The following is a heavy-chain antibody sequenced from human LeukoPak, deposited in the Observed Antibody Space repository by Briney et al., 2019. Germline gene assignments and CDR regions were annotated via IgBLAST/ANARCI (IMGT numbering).Heavy chain of an antibody. CDR2: IWYDGSNK. J-gene: IGHJ4*02. D-gene: IGHD6-19*01. Sequence: GRSLRLSCAASGFTFSSYGMHWVRQAPGKGLEWVAVIWYDGSNKYYADSVKGRFTISRDNSKNTVYLQMNSLRVEDTAVYYCTRGGSVPATRSFDYWGQGTLVTVSS. CDR3: TRGGSVPATRSFDY. V-gene: IGHV3-33*01. CDR1: GFTFSSYG.